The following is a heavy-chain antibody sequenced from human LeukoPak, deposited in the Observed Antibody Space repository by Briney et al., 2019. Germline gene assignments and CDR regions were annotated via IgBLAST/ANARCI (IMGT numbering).Heavy chain of an antibody. CDR3: ARDSSGRFGTYYMDV. CDR1: GFSFSSYW. J-gene: IGHJ6*03. CDR2: INQDGSEK. V-gene: IGHV3-7*01. D-gene: IGHD6-19*01. Sequence: GGSLRLSCEASGFSFSSYWMNWVRRAPGMGLEWVANINQDGSEKYYVDSVKGRFTISRDNAKKSLYLQMKSLRAEDTAVYYCARDSSGRFGTYYMDVWGKGTTVTVSS.